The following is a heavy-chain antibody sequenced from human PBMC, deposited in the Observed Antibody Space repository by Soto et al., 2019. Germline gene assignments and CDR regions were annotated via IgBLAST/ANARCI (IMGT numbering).Heavy chain of an antibody. CDR1: GGTFSSYA. CDR3: ATAIRTTIFGVVTESSYWYFDL. CDR2: IIPIFGTA. D-gene: IGHD3-3*01. J-gene: IGHJ2*01. Sequence: ASVKVSCKASGGTFSSYAISWVRQAPGQGLEWMGGIIPIFGTANYAQKFQGRVTITADESTSTAYMELSSLRSEDTAVYYCATAIRTTIFGVVTESSYWYFDLWGRATLVTVSS. V-gene: IGHV1-69*13.